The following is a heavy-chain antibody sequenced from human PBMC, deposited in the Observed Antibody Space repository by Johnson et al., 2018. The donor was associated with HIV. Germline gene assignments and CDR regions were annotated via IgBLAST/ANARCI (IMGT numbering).Heavy chain of an antibody. CDR3: ARDRYSYGRDAFDI. Sequence: QVQLVESGGGLVQPGGSLRLSCAASGFTFSSYAMHWVRQAPGKGLEWVAVISYDGSNKYYADSVKGRFTISRDNSKNKLYLQMNSLRAEDTAVYYCARDRYSYGRDAFDIWDQGTMVTVSS. J-gene: IGHJ3*02. D-gene: IGHD5-18*01. V-gene: IGHV3-30*04. CDR2: ISYDGSNK. CDR1: GFTFSSYA.